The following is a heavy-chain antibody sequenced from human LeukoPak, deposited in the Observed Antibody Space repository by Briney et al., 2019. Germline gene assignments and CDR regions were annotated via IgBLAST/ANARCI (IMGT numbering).Heavy chain of an antibody. D-gene: IGHD3-10*01. J-gene: IGHJ6*03. Sequence: GGSLRLSCAASGFTFSSYAMHWVRQAPGKGLEWVSGISWNSGSIGYADSVKGRFTISRDNAKNSLYLQMNSLRAEDTALYYCAKDGSYGEYYYYYMDVWGKGTTVTISS. CDR3: AKDGSYGEYYYYYMDV. V-gene: IGHV3-9*01. CDR2: ISWNSGSI. CDR1: GFTFSSYA.